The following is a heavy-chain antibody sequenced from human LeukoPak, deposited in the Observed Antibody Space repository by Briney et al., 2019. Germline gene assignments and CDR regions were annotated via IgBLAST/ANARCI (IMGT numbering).Heavy chain of an antibody. J-gene: IGHJ4*02. V-gene: IGHV3-21*01. Sequence: PGGSLRLSCAASGFTFSSYSMNWVRQAPGKGLEGVSSISSSSSYIYYADSVKGRFTISRDNAKNSLYLQMNSLRAEDTAVYYCARDPSYYYDSSGYFDYWGQGTLVTVSS. CDR1: GFTFSSYS. CDR3: ARDPSYYYDSSGYFDY. CDR2: ISSSSSYI. D-gene: IGHD3-22*01.